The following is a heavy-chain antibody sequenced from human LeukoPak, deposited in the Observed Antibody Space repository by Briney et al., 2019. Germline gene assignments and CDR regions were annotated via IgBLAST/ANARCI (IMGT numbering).Heavy chain of an antibody. J-gene: IGHJ4*02. Sequence: GGSLRLSCAASGFTVSSNYMSWVRQAPGKGLEWVSVIYSGGSTYYADSVKGRFTISRDNSKNTLYLQMNSLRAEDTAVYYCARVQTQLAYFDYWGQGTLGTVSA. V-gene: IGHV3-53*01. CDR3: ARVQTQLAYFDY. CDR1: GFTVSSNY. D-gene: IGHD6-13*01. CDR2: IYSGGST.